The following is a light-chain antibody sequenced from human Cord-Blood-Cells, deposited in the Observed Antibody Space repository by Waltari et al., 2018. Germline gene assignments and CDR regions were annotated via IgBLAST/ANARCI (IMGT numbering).Light chain of an antibody. J-gene: IGLJ2*01. CDR2: EVS. CDR1: SSDVGGYNY. V-gene: IGLV2-8*01. Sequence: QSALTQPPSASGSPGQSVTISCTGTSSDVGGYNYVSWYQQHPGKAPKLMIYEVSKRPSGVPDRFSGSKSGNPASLTVSGLQAEDEADYYCSSYAGSNTHVVFGGGTKLTVL. CDR3: SSYAGSNTHVV.